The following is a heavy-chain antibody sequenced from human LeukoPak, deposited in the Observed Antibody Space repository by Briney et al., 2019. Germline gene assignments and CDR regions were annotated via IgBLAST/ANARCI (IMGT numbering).Heavy chain of an antibody. V-gene: IGHV3-30*02. CDR2: LRYDGSNK. Sequence: GGSLRLSRAASGFTFSSYGMHWVRQAPGKGLEWVAYLRYDGSNKYYADSVKGRFTISRDNAKNTLYLQMNSLRAEDTAVYYCARVRVWFGELYHDAFDIWGQGTMVTVSS. CDR1: GFTFSSYG. CDR3: ARVRVWFGELYHDAFDI. J-gene: IGHJ3*02. D-gene: IGHD3-10*01.